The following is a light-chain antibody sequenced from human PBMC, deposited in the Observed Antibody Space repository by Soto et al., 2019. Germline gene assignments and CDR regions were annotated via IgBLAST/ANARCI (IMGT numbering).Light chain of an antibody. J-gene: IGLJ1*01. CDR3: CAYAYSPYI. CDR2: EVS. CDR1: RSDVGTYNL. Sequence: QSALTQPASVSGSPGQSIIISCTGIRSDVGTYNLVSWYQHHPGKAPKLLIYEVSKRPSGVSHRFSGSKSGNTASLTISGLQAEDEADYYCCAYAYSPYIFGSGTKLTVL. V-gene: IGLV2-23*02.